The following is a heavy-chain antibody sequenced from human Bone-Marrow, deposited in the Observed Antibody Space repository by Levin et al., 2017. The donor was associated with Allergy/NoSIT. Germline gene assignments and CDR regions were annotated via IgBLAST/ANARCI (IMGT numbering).Heavy chain of an antibody. CDR3: AKDRSGSRSKGDLDY. CDR1: GFRFGSYA. J-gene: IGHJ4*02. D-gene: IGHD6-19*01. Sequence: PGGSLRLSCAASGFRFGSYAMTWVRQTPGKGLEWVSTISGTGGGIYYADSVRGRFTISRDNSNNTLSLQMNSLRAEDTAVYYCAKDRSGSRSKGDLDYWGQGTLVTVSS. CDR2: ISGTGGGI. V-gene: IGHV3-23*01.